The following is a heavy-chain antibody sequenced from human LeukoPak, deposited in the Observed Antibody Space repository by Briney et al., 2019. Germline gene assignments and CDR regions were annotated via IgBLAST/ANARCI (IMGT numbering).Heavy chain of an antibody. J-gene: IGHJ6*02. D-gene: IGHD3-3*01. CDR3: ARGGLPYYDFWSGYPYYYYYGMDV. Sequence: ASVTVSFKASGYTFTSYDINWVRQATGQGLEWMGWMNPNSGNTGYAQKFQGRVTMTRSTSISTDYMEMSRVRSEETAVYYCARGGLPYYDFWSGYPYYYYYGMDVWGQGTTVTVS. CDR2: MNPNSGNT. CDR1: GYTFTSYD. V-gene: IGHV1-8*01.